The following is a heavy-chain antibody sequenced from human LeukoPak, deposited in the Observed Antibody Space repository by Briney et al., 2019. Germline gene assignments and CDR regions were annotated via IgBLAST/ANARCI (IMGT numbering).Heavy chain of an antibody. J-gene: IGHJ4*02. CDR2: LSWNSGHI. D-gene: IGHD5-24*01. V-gene: IGHV3-9*01. Sequence: PGGSLRLSCAASGFTFDDYAMHWVRQAPGQGLEWFSGLSWNSGHIDYADSVKGRFTISRDNAKNSLYLQMNSLRADDTALYYCAKGRDGYNFLFDYWGQGDLVTVSS. CDR1: GFTFDDYA. CDR3: AKGRDGYNFLFDY.